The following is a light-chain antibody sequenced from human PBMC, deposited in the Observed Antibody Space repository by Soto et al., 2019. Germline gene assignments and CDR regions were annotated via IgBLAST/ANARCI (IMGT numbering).Light chain of an antibody. CDR1: QSVINSY. CDR3: QQYGTAPWT. V-gene: IGKV3-20*01. CDR2: GAY. Sequence: EIVMTQSPDTLYVSPGEGATLSCRASQSVINSYLAWYQQKPGQAPRLLLYGAYNRATGIPDRFSGSGSGTDFTLTISRLEPEDFAVYYCQQYGTAPWTFGQGTKVDI. J-gene: IGKJ1*01.